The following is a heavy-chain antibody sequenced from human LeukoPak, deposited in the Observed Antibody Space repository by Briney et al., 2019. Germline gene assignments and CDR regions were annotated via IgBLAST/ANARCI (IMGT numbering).Heavy chain of an antibody. V-gene: IGHV3-23*01. CDR3: AKAPGYCSSTSCFYYFDY. D-gene: IGHD2-2*01. Sequence: AGSLRLSCAASAFTFSSYSMSWVRQAPGKGLVWVSASSGRGGSKYYAGSWKGRFTISRDKSKNTLYLQMNSLRAEDTAVYYCAKAPGYCSSTSCFYYFDYWGQGTLVIVSS. CDR2: SSGRGGSK. J-gene: IGHJ4*02. CDR1: AFTFSSYS.